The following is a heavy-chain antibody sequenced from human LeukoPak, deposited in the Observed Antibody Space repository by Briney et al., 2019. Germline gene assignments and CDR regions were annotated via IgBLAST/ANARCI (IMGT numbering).Heavy chain of an antibody. Sequence: GGSLRLSCAASGFTFDDYGMHWVRRVPGKGLEWVSAISGSGGSTYYADSVKGRFTISRDNSKNTLYLQMNSLRAEDTAVYYCAKIYYYDSSGPDYWGQGTLVTVSS. V-gene: IGHV3-23*01. J-gene: IGHJ4*02. CDR2: ISGSGGST. D-gene: IGHD3-22*01. CDR3: AKIYYYDSSGPDY. CDR1: GFTFDDYG.